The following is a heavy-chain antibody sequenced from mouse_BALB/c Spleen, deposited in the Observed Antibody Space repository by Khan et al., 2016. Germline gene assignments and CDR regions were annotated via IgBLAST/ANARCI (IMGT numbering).Heavy chain of an antibody. CDR3: ARWGYDYSWFDY. J-gene: IGHJ3*01. D-gene: IGHD2-4*01. V-gene: IGHV9-3*02. CDR2: IDTNTGEP. Sequence: QIQLVQSGPELKKPGETVKISCKASGYSFTNYGMNWVKQAPGKGLKWMGWIDTNTGEPTYAEEFKGRFAFSLETSAITAYLQINNLKNDDTATYYCARWGYDYSWFDYWGQGTLVTVSA. CDR1: GYSFTNYG.